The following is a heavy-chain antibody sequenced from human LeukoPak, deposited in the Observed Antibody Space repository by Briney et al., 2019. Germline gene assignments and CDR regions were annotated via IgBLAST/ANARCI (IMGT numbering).Heavy chain of an antibody. Sequence: GGPPRLSCAASEFTFSSYAMSWVRPAPGKGLEWVSAISGSGGSTYYADSVKGRFTISRDNSKNTLYLQMNSLRAEDTAVYYCAKGVCRAGYWGQGTLVTVSS. J-gene: IGHJ4*02. CDR2: ISGSGGST. D-gene: IGHD6-13*01. CDR3: AKGVCRAGY. V-gene: IGHV3-23*01. CDR1: EFTFSSYA.